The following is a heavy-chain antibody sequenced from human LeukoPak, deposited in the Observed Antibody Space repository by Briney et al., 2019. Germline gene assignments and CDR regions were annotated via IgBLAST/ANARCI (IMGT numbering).Heavy chain of an antibody. V-gene: IGHV1-8*01. J-gene: IGHJ3*02. D-gene: IGHD4-17*01. CDR2: MNPNSGNT. Sequence: ASVKVSCKASGYTFTSYDINWVRQATGQGLEWMGWMNPNSGNTGYAQKFQGRVTMTRNTSISTAYMELSSLRSEDTAVYYCAREDVDGDPQLGAFDSWGQGTMVTVSS. CDR3: AREDVDGDPQLGAFDS. CDR1: GYTFTSYD.